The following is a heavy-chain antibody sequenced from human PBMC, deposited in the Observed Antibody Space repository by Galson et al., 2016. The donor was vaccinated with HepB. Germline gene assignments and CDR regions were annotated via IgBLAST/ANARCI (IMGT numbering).Heavy chain of an antibody. J-gene: IGHJ6*04. D-gene: IGHD3-22*01. Sequence: SETLSLTCTVSGASISSGNFSWVWIRQPPGEGLEWIGTFFYSASIYYKAFLKSRVTISVNSSKNQVSLKVRSVTAADTAVYYCARRRRYYDSSGYSYYGLDVWGEGTTVTVSS. CDR2: FFYSASI. V-gene: IGHV4-39*01. CDR1: GASISSGNFS. CDR3: ARRRRYYDSSGYSYYGLDV.